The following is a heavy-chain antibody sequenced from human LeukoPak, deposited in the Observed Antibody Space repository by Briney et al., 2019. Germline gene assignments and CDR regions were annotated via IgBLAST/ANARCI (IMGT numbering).Heavy chain of an antibody. CDR2: ISGTGIAI. V-gene: IGHV3-23*01. D-gene: IGHD3-22*01. Sequence: GGSLRLSCAASGFTFYNYAMIWVRQAPGRGLEWVSTISGTGIAIYYEDSVKGRFTISRDNSKNALYMQLNSLRAEDKAIYYCAKYYYDSSGLFDYWGQGALVTVSS. J-gene: IGHJ4*02. CDR1: GFTFYNYA. CDR3: AKYYYDSSGLFDY.